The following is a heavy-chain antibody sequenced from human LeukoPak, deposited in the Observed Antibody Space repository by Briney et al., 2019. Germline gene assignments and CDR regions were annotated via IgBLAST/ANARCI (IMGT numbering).Heavy chain of an antibody. J-gene: IGHJ4*02. D-gene: IGHD5-18*01. CDR3: ARSRELWFDY. Sequence: SETLSLTCTVSGGSISGSSDYWGWIRQPPGKGLKWIGSIYYSGSTYYNPSLKSRVTISVDTSKNQFSLKLSSVTAADTAVYYCARSRELWFDYWGQGTLVTVSS. V-gene: IGHV4-39*07. CDR2: IYYSGST. CDR1: GGSISGSSDY.